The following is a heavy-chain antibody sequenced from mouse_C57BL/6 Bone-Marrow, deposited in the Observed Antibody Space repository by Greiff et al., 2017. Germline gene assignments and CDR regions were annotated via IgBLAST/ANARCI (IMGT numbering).Heavy chain of an antibody. CDR1: GYSITSGYY. CDR3: AREGVSSYSYWYFDV. J-gene: IGHJ1*03. V-gene: IGHV3-6*01. CDR2: ISYDGSN. Sequence: ESGPGLVKPSQSLSLTCSVTGYSITSGYYWNWIRQFPGNQLEWMGYISYDGSNNYNPSLKNRISITRDTSKNQFFLKLNSVTTEDTATYYCAREGVSSYSYWYFDVWGTGTTVTVSS. D-gene: IGHD1-1*01.